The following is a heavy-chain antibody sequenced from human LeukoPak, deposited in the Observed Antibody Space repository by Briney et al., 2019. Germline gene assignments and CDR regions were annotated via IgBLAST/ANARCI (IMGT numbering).Heavy chain of an antibody. CDR2: IIPFFGTA. Sequence: ASVKVSGKASVDTYSNFAIIWVRQAPGQGLECMGGIIPFFGTANYAQKFQGRVTITADKSTSTAYMELNSLRSEDTAVYYCARGGSSSWPPRPFDYWGQGTLVTVSS. D-gene: IGHD6-13*01. J-gene: IGHJ4*02. V-gene: IGHV1-69*06. CDR3: ARGGSSSWPPRPFDY. CDR1: VDTYSNFA.